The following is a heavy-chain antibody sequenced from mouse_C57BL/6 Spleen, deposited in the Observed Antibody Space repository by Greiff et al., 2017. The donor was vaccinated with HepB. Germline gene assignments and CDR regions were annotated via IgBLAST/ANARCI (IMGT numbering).Heavy chain of an antibody. J-gene: IGHJ3*01. Sequence: VQLQQPGAELVMPGASVKLSCKASGYTFTSYWMHWVKQRPGQGLEWIGEIDPSDSYTNYNQKFKGKSTLTVDKSSSTAYMQLSILTSEDSAVFYCARRGYSNSLAYWGQGTLVTVSA. CDR3: ARRGYSNSLAY. CDR1: GYTFTSYW. V-gene: IGHV1-69*01. D-gene: IGHD2-5*01. CDR2: IDPSDSYT.